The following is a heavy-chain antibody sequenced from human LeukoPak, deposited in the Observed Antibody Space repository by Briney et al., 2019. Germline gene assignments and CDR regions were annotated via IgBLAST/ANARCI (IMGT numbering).Heavy chain of an antibody. Sequence: QSGGSLRLSCAASGFTFSTYVMSWVCQAPGKGLEWVSAIGGSGGSTYYADSVKGRFTISRDNSKNTLYLQMNSLRADDTAVYYCAKDGLGYSGYWGQGTLVTVSS. J-gene: IGHJ4*02. CDR3: AKDGLGYSGY. D-gene: IGHD5-18*01. V-gene: IGHV3-23*01. CDR1: GFTFSTYV. CDR2: IGGSGGST.